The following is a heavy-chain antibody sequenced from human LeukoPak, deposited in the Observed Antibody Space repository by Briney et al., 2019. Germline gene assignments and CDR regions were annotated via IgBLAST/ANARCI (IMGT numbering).Heavy chain of an antibody. J-gene: IGHJ3*02. V-gene: IGHV4-31*03. Sequence: SETLSLTCTVSGCPISSGGYYWSWIRQHPGKGLEWIGYIYYSGSNYYNPSLKSRVTISVDTYKNQFSLKLSSGTAADTAVYYCSAMTTVVRGRDAFDIWGQGTMVTVSS. CDR3: SAMTTVVRGRDAFDI. D-gene: IGHD4-23*01. CDR1: GCPISSGGYY. CDR2: IYYSGSN.